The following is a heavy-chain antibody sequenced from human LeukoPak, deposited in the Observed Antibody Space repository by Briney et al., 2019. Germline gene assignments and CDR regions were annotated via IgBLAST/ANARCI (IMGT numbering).Heavy chain of an antibody. CDR3: ARVLGYYDSSGYYPHYGMDV. CDR2: VNPSGGST. J-gene: IGHJ6*02. Sequence: ASVKVSCKVSGYTFTSYYMHWVRQAPGQGLEWMGIVNPSGGSTSYAQKFQGRVTMTRDTSTSTVYMELSSLRSEDTAVYYCARVLGYYDSSGYYPHYGMDVWGQGTTVTVSS. D-gene: IGHD3-22*01. CDR1: GYTFTSYY. V-gene: IGHV1-46*01.